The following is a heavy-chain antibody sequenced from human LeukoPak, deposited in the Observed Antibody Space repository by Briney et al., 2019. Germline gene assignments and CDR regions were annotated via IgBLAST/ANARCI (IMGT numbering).Heavy chain of an antibody. CDR2: INQIGNT. D-gene: IGHD3-16*01. Sequence: PSETLSLTCYLYGGSFSGYYWSWIRQSPGKGLEWIGEINQIGNTNYIPSLKSRLTISIDTSNNQFSLNLTSVTAADTGVYYRARIRRPLRGYFDHWGQGTLVT. J-gene: IGHJ4*02. V-gene: IGHV4-34*01. CDR3: ARIRRPLRGYFDH. CDR1: GGSFSGYY.